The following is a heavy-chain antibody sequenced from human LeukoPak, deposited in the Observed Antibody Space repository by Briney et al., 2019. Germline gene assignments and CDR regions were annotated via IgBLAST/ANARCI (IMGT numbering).Heavy chain of an antibody. Sequence: GGSLRLSCAASGFTFSSYAMHWVRQAPGKGLEWVAVISYDGSNKYYADSVKGRFTISRDNSKNTLYLQMNSLRAEDTAVYYCARVRADSGSFGLYYYYGMDVWGQGTTVTVSS. J-gene: IGHJ6*02. CDR3: ARVRADSGSFGLYYYYGMDV. CDR1: GFTFSSYA. D-gene: IGHD3-10*01. CDR2: ISYDGSNK. V-gene: IGHV3-30-3*01.